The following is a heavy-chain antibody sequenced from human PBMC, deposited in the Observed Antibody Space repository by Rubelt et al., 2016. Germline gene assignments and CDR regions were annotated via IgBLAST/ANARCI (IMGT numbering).Heavy chain of an antibody. V-gene: IGHV1-2*02. CDR2: INPNSGGK. Sequence: QVQLVQSGAEVKKPGASVKVSCKASGYTFTGYYMHWVRQAPGQGLEWMGWINPNSGGKNYAQKLQGRVTMTTDKSTSTAYMELRSLRSDDTAVYYCATGKEGVISYWGQGTLVTVSS. CDR1: GYTFTGYY. J-gene: IGHJ4*02. CDR3: ATGKEGVISY. D-gene: IGHD3-10*01.